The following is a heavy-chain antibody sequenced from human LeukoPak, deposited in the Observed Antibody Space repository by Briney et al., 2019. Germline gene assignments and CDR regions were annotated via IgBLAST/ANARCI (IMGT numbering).Heavy chain of an antibody. Sequence: SETLSLTCAVYGGPFSGYYWSWIRQPPGKGLEWIGEINHSGSTSYNPSLKSRVTISVDTSKNQFSLKLSSVTAADTAVYYCARRPAAIPLDYWGQGTLVTVSS. V-gene: IGHV4-34*01. CDR2: INHSGST. CDR1: GGPFSGYY. J-gene: IGHJ4*02. CDR3: ARRPAAIPLDY. D-gene: IGHD2-2*02.